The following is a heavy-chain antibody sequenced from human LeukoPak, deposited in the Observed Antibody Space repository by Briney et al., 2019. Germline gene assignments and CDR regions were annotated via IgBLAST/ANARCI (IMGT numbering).Heavy chain of an antibody. Sequence: SETLSLTCVVYGGSFSGYYWSWIRQPPGKGLEWIGEINHSGGTNYNPSLKSRVTMSVDTSKKQFSLKLSSVTAADTAVYYCARGGGALVVTAPKGFQHWGQGTLVTVSS. CDR3: ARGGGALVVTAPKGFQH. CDR2: INHSGGT. D-gene: IGHD2-21*02. J-gene: IGHJ1*01. CDR1: GGSFSGYY. V-gene: IGHV4-34*01.